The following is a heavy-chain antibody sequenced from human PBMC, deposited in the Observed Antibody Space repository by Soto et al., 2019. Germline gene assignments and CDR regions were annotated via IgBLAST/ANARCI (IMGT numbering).Heavy chain of an antibody. CDR2: VYHSGST. D-gene: IGHD1-1*01. CDR3: ASTSTSGTRFDY. CDR1: GGSISTSNW. Sequence: QVQLQESGPGLVKPSGTLSLTCAVSGGSISTSNWWSLVRQPPGKGLEWIGEVYHSGSTNYYPSFKGRVAMSVDKSKNQFSLKFNSVTAADTALYYCASTSTSGTRFDYWGQGSLVTVSS. V-gene: IGHV4-4*02. J-gene: IGHJ4*02.